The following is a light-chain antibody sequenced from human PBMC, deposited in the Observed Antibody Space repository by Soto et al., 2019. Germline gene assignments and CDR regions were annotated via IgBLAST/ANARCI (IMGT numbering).Light chain of an antibody. CDR3: SSYAGSNRLV. Sequence: HSALTQPPSASGSPGQSVTISCTGTSSDVGGYNYVSWYQQHPGKAPKLMIYEVSKRPSGVPDRFSGSKSGNTASLTVSGLQAEDEADYYCSSYAGSNRLVFGGGTKLTVL. CDR1: SSDVGGYNY. V-gene: IGLV2-8*01. CDR2: EVS. J-gene: IGLJ2*01.